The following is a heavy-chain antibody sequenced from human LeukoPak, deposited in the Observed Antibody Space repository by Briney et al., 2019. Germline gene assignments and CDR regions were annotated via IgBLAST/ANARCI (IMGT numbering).Heavy chain of an antibody. V-gene: IGHV3-7*01. CDR2: IKQDGSEK. J-gene: IGHJ4*02. D-gene: IGHD1-20*01. Sequence: GGSLRLSCAASGFTFSSYWMSWVRQAPVKGLEWVANIKQDGSEKYYVDSVKGRFTISRDNAKNSLYLQMNSLRAEDTAVYYCATIKYNWNRVPRKRTRVDYWGQGTLVTVSS. CDR1: GFTFSSYW. CDR3: ATIKYNWNRVPRKRTRVDY.